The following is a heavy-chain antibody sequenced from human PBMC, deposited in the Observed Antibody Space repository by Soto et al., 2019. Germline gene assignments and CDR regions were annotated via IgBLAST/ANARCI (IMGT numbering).Heavy chain of an antibody. Sequence: GGSLRLSCAAYGFTFSSYAMSWFRQAPGKGLEWVSAISGSGGSTYYADSVKGRFTISRDNSKNTLYLQMNSLRAEDTAVYYWAKDQDDILTGYPDWGQGTVVNVAS. CDR2: ISGSGGST. CDR1: GFTFSSYA. J-gene: IGHJ4*02. D-gene: IGHD3-9*01. V-gene: IGHV3-23*01. CDR3: AKDQDDILTGYPD.